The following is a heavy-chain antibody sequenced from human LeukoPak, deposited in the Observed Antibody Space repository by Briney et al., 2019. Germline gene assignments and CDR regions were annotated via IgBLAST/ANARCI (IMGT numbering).Heavy chain of an antibody. Sequence: ASVKVSCKASGGTFISYAISWVRQAPGQGLEWMGGIIPIFATANYAQKFQGRVTITAGESTSTAFMELSSLRSEDTAVYYCARGNPRSLLPYYFDYWGQGTLVTVSS. CDR1: GGTFISYA. CDR2: IIPIFATA. D-gene: IGHD3-3*01. V-gene: IGHV1-69*13. CDR3: ARGNPRSLLPYYFDY. J-gene: IGHJ4*02.